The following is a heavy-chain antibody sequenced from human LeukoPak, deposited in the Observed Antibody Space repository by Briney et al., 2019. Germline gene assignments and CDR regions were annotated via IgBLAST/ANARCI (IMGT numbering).Heavy chain of an antibody. CDR2: IYYSGST. Sequence: PSETLSLTCTVSGGSISSYYWSRIRQPPGKGLEWIGYIYYSGSTNYNPSLKSRVTISVDTSKNQFSLKLSSVTAADTAVYYCARALTVWPDFDYWGQGTLVTVSS. D-gene: IGHD1-14*01. V-gene: IGHV4-59*01. CDR3: ARALTVWPDFDY. J-gene: IGHJ4*02. CDR1: GGSISSYY.